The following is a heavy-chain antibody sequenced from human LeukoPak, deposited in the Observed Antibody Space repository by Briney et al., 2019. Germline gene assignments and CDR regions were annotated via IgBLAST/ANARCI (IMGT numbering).Heavy chain of an antibody. V-gene: IGHV3-30-3*01. J-gene: IGHJ6*02. D-gene: IGHD4-17*01. CDR3: ARDTVTAYYYGMDV. CDR2: ISHDGSNK. CDR1: GFTFSSYA. Sequence: PGGSLRLSCIVSGFTFSSYAMHWVRQAPGKGLEWVAVISHDGSNKYYADSVKGRFTISRDKSKNTLYQQMNNLRAEDTAVYYCARDTVTAYYYGMDVWGQGTTVTVSS.